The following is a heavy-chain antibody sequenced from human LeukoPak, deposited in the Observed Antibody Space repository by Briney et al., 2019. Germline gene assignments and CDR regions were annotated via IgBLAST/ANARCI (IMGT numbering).Heavy chain of an antibody. J-gene: IGHJ3*02. CDR2: IYFSGST. D-gene: IGHD3-10*01. CDR3: ARDLYYYGSGIYYNRVEAFDI. V-gene: IGHV4-59*01. CDR1: GDSMRSYY. Sequence: PSETLSLTCTVSGDSMRSYYWSWIRQPPGKGLEWIASIYFSGSTNYNPSLKSRVPISVDTSKNQFSLKLSSVTAADTAVYYCARDLYYYGSGIYYNRVEAFDIWGQGTMVTVSS.